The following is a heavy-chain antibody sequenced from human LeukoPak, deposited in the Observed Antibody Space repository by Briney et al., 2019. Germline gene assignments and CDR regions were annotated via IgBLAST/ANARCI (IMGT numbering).Heavy chain of an antibody. Sequence: ASVKVSCKASGYTFTSYGISWVRQAPGQGLEWMGWISAYNGNTNYAQKLQGRVTITTDTSTSTAYMELRSLRSDDTAVYYCARLGAYCGGDCYADYWGQGTLVTVSS. V-gene: IGHV1-18*01. CDR2: ISAYNGNT. CDR3: ARLGAYCGGDCYADY. D-gene: IGHD2-21*01. J-gene: IGHJ4*02. CDR1: GYTFTSYG.